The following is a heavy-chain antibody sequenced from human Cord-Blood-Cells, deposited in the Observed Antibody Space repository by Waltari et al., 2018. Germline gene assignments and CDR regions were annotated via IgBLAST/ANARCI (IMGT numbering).Heavy chain of an antibody. CDR1: GGSISSGGYY. J-gene: IGHJ6*03. D-gene: IGHD1-26*01. Sequence: QVQLQESGPGLVKPSQTLSLTCTVSGGSISSGGYYWGLNRQHPRKGLEWIGYIYYCGGTYYNPSLNSRVTISVDTSKNQFSLKLSSVTAADTAVYYCARDVSGYDYYMDVWGKGTTVTVSS. CDR2: IYYCGGT. CDR3: ARDVSGYDYYMDV. V-gene: IGHV4-31*03.